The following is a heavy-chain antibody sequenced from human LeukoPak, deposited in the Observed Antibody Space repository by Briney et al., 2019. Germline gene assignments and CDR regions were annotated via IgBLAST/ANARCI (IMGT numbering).Heavy chain of an antibody. D-gene: IGHD6-19*01. CDR1: GYTFTGYY. V-gene: IGHV1-2*02. J-gene: IGHJ4*02. CDR3: ARGLYSSGWIDY. Sequence: ASVKVSCKASGYTFTGYYMHWVRQAPGQGLEWMGWISPNSGGTNYAQKFQGRVTMTRDTSISTAYMELSRLRSDDTAVYYCARGLYSSGWIDYWGQGTLVTVSS. CDR2: ISPNSGGT.